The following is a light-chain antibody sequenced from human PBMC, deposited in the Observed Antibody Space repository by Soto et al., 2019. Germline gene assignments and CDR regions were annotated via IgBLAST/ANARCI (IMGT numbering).Light chain of an antibody. CDR3: QQYNNWPRT. V-gene: IGKV3-15*01. CDR1: QSVRTY. Sequence: THSPGTLSFSPVERAALSCRASQSVRTYLAWYQVKPGQAPRLLIYGASTRATGVPARFSGSGSGTEFTLTISSLQSEDFAVYYCQQYNNWPRTFGQGTRLEIK. J-gene: IGKJ5*01. CDR2: GAS.